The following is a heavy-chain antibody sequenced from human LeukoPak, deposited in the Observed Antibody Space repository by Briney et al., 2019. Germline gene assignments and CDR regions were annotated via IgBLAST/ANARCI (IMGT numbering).Heavy chain of an antibody. V-gene: IGHV3-7*01. CDR3: ARAPLITMVRGDLPLWYFDL. CDR2: IKQDGSEK. D-gene: IGHD3-10*01. J-gene: IGHJ2*01. CDR1: GFTFSSYS. Sequence: GGSLRLSCAASGFTFSSYSMNWVRQAPGKGLEWVAYIKQDGSEKYYVDSVKGRFTISRDNAKNSLYLQMNSLRAEDTAVYYCARAPLITMVRGDLPLWYFDLWGRGTLVTVSS.